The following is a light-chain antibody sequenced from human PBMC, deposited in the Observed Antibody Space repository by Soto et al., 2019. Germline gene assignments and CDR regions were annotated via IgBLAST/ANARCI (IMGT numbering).Light chain of an antibody. CDR2: NTN. CDR1: SGSVSTNYY. CDR3: VLYMGSGISV. V-gene: IGLV8-61*01. Sequence: QTVVTQEPSFSVSPGGTVTLTCGLSSGSVSTNYYPIWYQQTPGQAPRTLIYNTNTRSSGVPDRFSGSILGNKAALTITGAQADDESDYYCVLYMGSGISVFGGGTKLTVL. J-gene: IGLJ3*02.